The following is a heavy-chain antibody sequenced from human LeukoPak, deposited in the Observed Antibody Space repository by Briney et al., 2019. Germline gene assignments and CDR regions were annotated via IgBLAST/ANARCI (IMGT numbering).Heavy chain of an antibody. CDR1: GYTFSSYG. Sequence: ASVKVSCKASGYTFSSYGISWVRQAPGQGLEWMGWISPYNGNTNYGQKFQGRVTTTTDTSTNTVYMELRNLRSDDTAVYYCARDERRFQLLASYFDYWGQGTLVTVSS. CDR3: ARDERRFQLLASYFDY. J-gene: IGHJ4*02. CDR2: ISPYNGNT. V-gene: IGHV1-18*01. D-gene: IGHD2-21*01.